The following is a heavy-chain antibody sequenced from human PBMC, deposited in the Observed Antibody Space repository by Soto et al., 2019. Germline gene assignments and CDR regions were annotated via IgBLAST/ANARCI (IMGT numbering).Heavy chain of an antibody. Sequence: QVQLVQSGAEVKKPGASVKVSCKASGYPFTSYYMHWVRQAPGQGLEWMGVINPTGGGTTYAQKFQGRVTMTRDTSTSTVYMELSSLRSEDTAVYYCTRDKWLLHYWGQGTLVTVSS. CDR2: INPTGGGT. J-gene: IGHJ4*02. CDR1: GYPFTSYY. V-gene: IGHV1-46*03. CDR3: TRDKWLLHY. D-gene: IGHD5-12*01.